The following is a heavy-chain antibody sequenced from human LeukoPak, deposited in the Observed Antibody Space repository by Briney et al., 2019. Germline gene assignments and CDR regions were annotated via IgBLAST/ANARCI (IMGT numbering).Heavy chain of an antibody. J-gene: IGHJ4*02. CDR3: ARGDYYGSTGYYPFDY. D-gene: IGHD3-22*01. V-gene: IGHV3-53*01. Sequence: GGSLRLSCAASGFTVSSNYMSWVRQAPGKGLEWVSVIYSGGSTYYADSVKGRFTISRDNSKNTLYLQMNSLRAEDTAVYYCARGDYYGSTGYYPFDYWGQGTLVTVSS. CDR1: GFTVSSNY. CDR2: IYSGGST.